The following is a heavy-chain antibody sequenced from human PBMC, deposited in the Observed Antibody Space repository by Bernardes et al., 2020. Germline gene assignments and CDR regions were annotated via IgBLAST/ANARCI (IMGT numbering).Heavy chain of an antibody. CDR2: IYSCGST. D-gene: IGHD6-19*01. V-gene: IGHV3-53*01. CDR3: SRGPNSSGWYPQMGY. CDR1: EFTVSSNY. J-gene: IGHJ4*02. Sequence: SIRFPSSASEFTVSSNYISCVRPAPGKGLEWVSVIYSCGSTYYADSVKGRFTISRDNSKNTRYLQMNSLRPADTAVYYCSRGPNSSGWYPQMGYWGQGTLVTVSS.